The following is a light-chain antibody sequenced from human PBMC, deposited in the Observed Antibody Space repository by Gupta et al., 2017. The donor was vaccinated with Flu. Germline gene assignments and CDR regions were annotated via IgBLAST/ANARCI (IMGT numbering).Light chain of an antibody. Sequence: PSTLSAYVGDRVTITCRASQTISSWLAWYQQKTGKAPNILIYKASNLESGVPSRFSGSGSGTEFTLTISSLQPDDFATYYCQQYSTYPRKFGQGTKVEI. J-gene: IGKJ1*01. CDR3: QQYSTYPRK. CDR2: KAS. V-gene: IGKV1-5*03. CDR1: QTISSW.